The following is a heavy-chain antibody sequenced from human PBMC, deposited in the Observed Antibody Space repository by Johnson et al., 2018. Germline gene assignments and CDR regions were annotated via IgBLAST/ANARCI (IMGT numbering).Heavy chain of an antibody. J-gene: IGHJ1*01. CDR3: ARDQRSYGSGTFYNPFGGAQN. Sequence: QVQLVQSGGGVVQPGRSLRLACAGSGFTFSSSGMHWVRQAPGEGLEWVAVISFDGSYIKYGDSVKGRFTISRDNSKNTLYLQVNSLRPEDTAVYYCARDQRSYGSGTFYNPFGGAQNWGQGTLVTVSS. V-gene: IGHV3-30*03. CDR2: ISFDGSYI. D-gene: IGHD3-10*01. CDR1: GFTFSSSG.